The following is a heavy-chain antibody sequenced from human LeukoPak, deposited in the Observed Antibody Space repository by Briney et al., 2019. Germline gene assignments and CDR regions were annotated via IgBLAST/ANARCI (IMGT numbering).Heavy chain of an antibody. D-gene: IGHD5-12*01. Sequence: SETLSLTCTVSGGSISSSSYYWGWIRQPPGKGLEWIGSIYYSGSTYYNPSLKSRVTISVDTSKNQFSLKLSSVTAADTAVYYCARDGATISFDAFDIWGQGTMVTVSS. V-gene: IGHV4-39*07. CDR3: ARDGATISFDAFDI. J-gene: IGHJ3*02. CDR2: IYYSGST. CDR1: GGSISSSSYY.